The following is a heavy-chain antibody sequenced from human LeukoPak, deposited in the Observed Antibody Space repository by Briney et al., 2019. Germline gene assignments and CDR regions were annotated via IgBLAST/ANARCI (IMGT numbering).Heavy chain of an antibody. V-gene: IGHV3-7*01. Sequence: GGSLRLSCAGSGFTFSSYWMSWVRQAPGKGLEWVANIKQDGSEKYYVDSVKGRFSISRDNAKNSLYLQMNSLRAEDTAVYYCARAGTTVTSKPSSDYWGRGTLVSVSS. J-gene: IGHJ4*02. CDR2: IKQDGSEK. D-gene: IGHD4-17*01. CDR1: GFTFSSYW. CDR3: ARAGTTVTSKPSSDY.